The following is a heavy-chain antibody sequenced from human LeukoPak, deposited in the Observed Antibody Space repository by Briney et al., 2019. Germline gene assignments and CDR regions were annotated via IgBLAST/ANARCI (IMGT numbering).Heavy chain of an antibody. CDR1: GFTFSSYS. J-gene: IGHJ4*02. V-gene: IGHV3-23*01. CDR3: AKAGLVRGGALDS. D-gene: IGHD4/OR15-4a*01. CDR2: ITGSGDGT. Sequence: GGSLRLSCAASGFTFSSYSMTWVRQAPGKGLEWVSSITGSGDGTSSADSVTGRFSISRYNSKSTLYLQMNILRGEDTAVYYCAKAGLVRGGALDSWGQGTLVTASS.